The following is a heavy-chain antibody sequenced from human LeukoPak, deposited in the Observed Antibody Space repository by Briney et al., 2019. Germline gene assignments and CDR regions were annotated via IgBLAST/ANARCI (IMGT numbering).Heavy chain of an antibody. CDR3: ARRESGQLVPGYYMDV. CDR2: INHSGST. D-gene: IGHD6-13*01. J-gene: IGHJ6*03. V-gene: IGHV4-34*01. Sequence: SETLSLTCAVYGGSFSGYYWSWIRQPPGKGLEWIGEINHSGSTNYNPSLKSRVTISVDTSKNQFSLKLSSVTAADTAVYYCARRESGQLVPGYYMDVWGKGTTVTISS. CDR1: GGSFSGYY.